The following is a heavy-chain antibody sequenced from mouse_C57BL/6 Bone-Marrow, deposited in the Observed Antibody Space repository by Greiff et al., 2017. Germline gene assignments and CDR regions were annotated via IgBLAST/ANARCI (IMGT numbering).Heavy chain of an antibody. CDR3: ARHSNYVGGAMDY. CDR1: GFTFSDYG. CDR2: ISNLAYSI. D-gene: IGHD2-5*01. V-gene: IGHV5-15*01. J-gene: IGHJ4*01. Sequence: EVKLMESGGGLVQPGGSLKLSCAASGFTFSDYGMAWVRQAPRKGPEWVAFISNLAYSIYYADTVTGRFTISRENAKNTLYLEMSSLRSEDTAMYYCARHSNYVGGAMDYWGQGTSVTVSS.